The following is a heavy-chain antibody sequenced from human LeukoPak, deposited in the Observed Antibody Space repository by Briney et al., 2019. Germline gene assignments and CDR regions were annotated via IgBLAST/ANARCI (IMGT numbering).Heavy chain of an antibody. V-gene: IGHV1-18*01. CDR1: GYTFTSYG. J-gene: IGHJ4*02. Sequence: ASVKVSCKASGYTFTSYGISRVRQAPGQGLEWMGWISAYNGNTNYAQKLQGRVTMTTDTSTSTAYMELRSLRSDDTAVYYCAREGTYYDFWSGYYTRPIPGHFDYWGQGTLVTVSS. D-gene: IGHD3-3*01. CDR3: AREGTYYDFWSGYYTRPIPGHFDY. CDR2: ISAYNGNT.